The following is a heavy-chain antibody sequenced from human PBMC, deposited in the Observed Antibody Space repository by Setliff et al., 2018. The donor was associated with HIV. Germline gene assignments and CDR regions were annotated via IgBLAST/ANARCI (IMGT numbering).Heavy chain of an antibody. CDR1: GDSLNTYY. CDR3: ARGNNDLESFDY. J-gene: IGHJ4*02. D-gene: IGHD3-3*01. CDR2: IYASGKT. Sequence: SETLSLTCNVSGDSLNTYYWSWIRQSGGKGLEWIGRIYASGKTTFNPSIKSRVRMSVDTSKNQFSLKLTSVTASDTAVYYCARGNNDLESFDYWGQGALVTVSS. V-gene: IGHV4-4*07.